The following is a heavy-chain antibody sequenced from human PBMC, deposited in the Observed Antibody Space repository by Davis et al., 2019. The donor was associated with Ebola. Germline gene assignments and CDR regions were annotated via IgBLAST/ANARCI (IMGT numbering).Heavy chain of an antibody. V-gene: IGHV4-34*01. CDR3: ARVLSGYYYYYMDV. CDR1: GGSFSGYY. J-gene: IGHJ6*03. CDR2: INHSGST. Sequence: MPSETLSLTCAVYGGSFSGYYWSWIRQLPGKGLEWIGEINHSGSTNYNPSLKSRVTISVDTSKNQFSLKLSSVTAADTAVYYCARVLSGYYYYYMDVWGKGTTVTVSS.